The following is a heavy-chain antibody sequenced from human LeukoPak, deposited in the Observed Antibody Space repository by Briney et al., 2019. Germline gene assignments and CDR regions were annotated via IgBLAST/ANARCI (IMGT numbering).Heavy chain of an antibody. CDR3: ARHYGGGEYYYGMDV. D-gene: IGHD2-21*01. CDR1: GYSFTNHW. Sequence: GESLKISCKGSGYSFTNHWIGWVRQMPGKGLEWMGIIYPGDSDTRYSPSFQGQVTISADKSISTAYLQWSSLKASDNAMYYCARHYGGGEYYYGMDVWGQGTTVTVSS. V-gene: IGHV5-51*01. J-gene: IGHJ6*02. CDR2: IYPGDSDT.